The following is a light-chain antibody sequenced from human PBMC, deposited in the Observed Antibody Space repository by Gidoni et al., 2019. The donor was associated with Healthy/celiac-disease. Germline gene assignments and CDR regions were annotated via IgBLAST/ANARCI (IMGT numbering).Light chain of an antibody. CDR1: QSVTNNY. Sequence: EIVLTQSPGTLSLSPGESTTLSCRASQSVTNNYLAWYQQNPGQAPRLVIYDASNRATGIPDRFSGSGSGPDFTLTISRLEPEDFAVYYCQQSGSSPYTFGQGSKLEIK. CDR3: QQSGSSPYT. V-gene: IGKV3-20*01. CDR2: DAS. J-gene: IGKJ2*01.